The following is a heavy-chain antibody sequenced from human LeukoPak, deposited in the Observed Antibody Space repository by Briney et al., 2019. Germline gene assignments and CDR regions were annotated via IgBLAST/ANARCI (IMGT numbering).Heavy chain of an antibody. Sequence: GGSLRLSCAASGFTFSSYAMSWVRQAPGKGLEWVSAISGSGGSTYYAYSVKGRFTISRDNSKNTLYLQMNSLRAEDTAVYYCAKSGYCSSTSCRPFDYWGQGTLVTVSS. J-gene: IGHJ4*02. D-gene: IGHD2-2*03. CDR1: GFTFSSYA. CDR3: AKSGYCSSTSCRPFDY. V-gene: IGHV3-23*01. CDR2: ISGSGGST.